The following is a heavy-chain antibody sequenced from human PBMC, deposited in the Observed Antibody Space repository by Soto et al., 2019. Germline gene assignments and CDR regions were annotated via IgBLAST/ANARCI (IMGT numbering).Heavy chain of an antibody. Sequence: VGSLRLSCAASGFTFSSYSMNWVRQAPGKGLEWVSYISSSSSTIYYADSVKGRFTISRDNAKNSLYLQMNSLRDEDTAVYYCASVAAAGKYYYYGMDVWGQGTTVTVSS. J-gene: IGHJ6*02. CDR1: GFTFSSYS. CDR2: ISSSSSTI. CDR3: ASVAAAGKYYYYGMDV. V-gene: IGHV3-48*02. D-gene: IGHD6-13*01.